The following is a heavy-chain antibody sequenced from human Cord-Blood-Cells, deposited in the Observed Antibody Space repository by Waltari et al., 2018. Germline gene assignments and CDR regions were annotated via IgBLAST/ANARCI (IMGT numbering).Heavy chain of an antibody. CDR3: ARDLPRAPSANWGSGY. CDR1: GYTFTGYY. D-gene: IGHD7-27*01. J-gene: IGHJ4*02. V-gene: IGHV1-2*02. CDR2: INPNSGGT. Sequence: QVQLVQSGDEVKKPGASVTVSCKASGYTFTGYYMHWVRQAPGQGLEWMGGINPNSGGTNYAQKFQGRGTMTRDTSISTAYMELSRLRADDTAVYYCARDLPRAPSANWGSGYWGQGTLVTVSS.